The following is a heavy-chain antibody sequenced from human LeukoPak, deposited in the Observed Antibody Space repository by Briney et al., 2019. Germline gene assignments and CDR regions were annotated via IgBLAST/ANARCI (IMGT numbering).Heavy chain of an antibody. V-gene: IGHV3-74*01. D-gene: IGHD3-10*01. CDR3: AKDYNQPNYYGSGSYSPFDY. Sequence: PGGSLRLSCEASGFTFSSYWMHWVRQAPGKGLVWVSRINSDGSTTTYADSVKGRFTISRDNAKNTLYLQMNSLRAEDTAVYYCAKDYNQPNYYGSGSYSPFDYWGQGTLVTVSS. CDR1: GFTFSSYW. J-gene: IGHJ4*02. CDR2: INSDGSTT.